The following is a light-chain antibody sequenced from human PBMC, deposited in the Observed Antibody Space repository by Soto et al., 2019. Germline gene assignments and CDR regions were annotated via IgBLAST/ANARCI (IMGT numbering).Light chain of an antibody. CDR2: DVS. V-gene: IGLV2-14*01. J-gene: IGLJ1*01. CDR1: SSDVGGYNY. CDR3: SSYTSSSTLYV. Sequence: SVLSQPASVSGAPGQSITISCTGTSSDVGGYNYVSWYQQHPGKAPKLMIYDVSNRPSGVSNRFSGSKSGNTASLTISGLQAEDEADYYGSSYTSSSTLYVVGTGTKVTVL.